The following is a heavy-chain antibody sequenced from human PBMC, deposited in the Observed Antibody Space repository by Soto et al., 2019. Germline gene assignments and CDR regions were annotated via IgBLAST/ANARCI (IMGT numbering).Heavy chain of an antibody. CDR1: GGSITSSSHF. V-gene: IGHV4-39*01. CDR2: IYFTGNT. D-gene: IGHD6-25*01. Sequence: SETLSLTCSASGGSITSSSHFWGWVRQPPGKGLEWIGTIYFTGNTYYTPSLKSRLTMSIDTSKNEFSLRLNSVTAADTAVYYCAGQTFTIAAASYGRSNWFDPWGPGTLVTAPQ. CDR3: AGQTFTIAAASYGRSNWFDP. J-gene: IGHJ5*02.